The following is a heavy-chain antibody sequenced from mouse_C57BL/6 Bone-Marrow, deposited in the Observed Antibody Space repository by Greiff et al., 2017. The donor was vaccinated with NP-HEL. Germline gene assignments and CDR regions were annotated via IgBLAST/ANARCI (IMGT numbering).Heavy chain of an antibody. Sequence: VQLQQSGAELVRPGASVKLSCTASGFNIKDDYMHWVKQRPEQGLEWIGWIDPENGDTEYASKFQGKAAITADTSSNTAYLQLSSLTSEDTAVYYCTTMATDYWGQGTTLTVSS. CDR3: TTMATDY. CDR2: IDPENGDT. CDR1: GFNIKDDY. J-gene: IGHJ2*01. V-gene: IGHV14-4*01. D-gene: IGHD2-3*01.